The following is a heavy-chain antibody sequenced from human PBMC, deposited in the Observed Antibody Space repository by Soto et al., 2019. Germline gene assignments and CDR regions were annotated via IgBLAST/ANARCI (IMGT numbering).Heavy chain of an antibody. Sequence: ASVKVSCKASGYTFTSYDINWVRQATGQGLEWMGWMNPNSGNTGYAQKFQGRVTMTRNTSISTAYMELSSLRSEDTAVYYCAIFFIAAGYYYYGMVARGEATTVSVSS. J-gene: IGHJ6*04. D-gene: IGHD6-25*01. CDR1: GYTFTSYD. CDR2: MNPNSGNT. V-gene: IGHV1-8*01. CDR3: AIFFIAAGYYYYGMVA.